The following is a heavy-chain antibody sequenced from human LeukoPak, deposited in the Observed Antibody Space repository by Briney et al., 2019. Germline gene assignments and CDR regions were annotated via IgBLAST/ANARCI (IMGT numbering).Heavy chain of an antibody. CDR2: IYTSGST. CDR3: ARHLRITMVRGVIITSGLDY. Sequence: SETLSLTCTVSGGSISSYYWSWIRQPPGKGLEWIGYIYTSGSTNYNPSLKSRVTISVDMSKNQFSLKLSSVTAADTAVYYCARHLRITMVRGVIITSGLDYWGQGTLVTVSS. V-gene: IGHV4-4*09. J-gene: IGHJ4*02. D-gene: IGHD3-10*01. CDR1: GGSISSYY.